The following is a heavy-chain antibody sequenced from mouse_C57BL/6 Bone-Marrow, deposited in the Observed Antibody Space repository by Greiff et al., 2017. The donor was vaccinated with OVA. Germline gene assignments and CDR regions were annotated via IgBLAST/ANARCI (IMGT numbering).Heavy chain of an antibody. CDR1: GFTFSDYG. CDR2: ISSGSSTI. J-gene: IGHJ1*03. Sequence: VQLVESGGGLVKPGGSLKLSCAASGFTFSDYGMHWVRQAPEKGLEWVAYISSGSSTIYYADTVKGRFTISRDNAKNTLFLQMTSLRSEDTAMYYCARTLYDYGSSYDWYFDVWGTGTTVTVSS. D-gene: IGHD1-1*01. V-gene: IGHV5-17*01. CDR3: ARTLYDYGSSYDWYFDV.